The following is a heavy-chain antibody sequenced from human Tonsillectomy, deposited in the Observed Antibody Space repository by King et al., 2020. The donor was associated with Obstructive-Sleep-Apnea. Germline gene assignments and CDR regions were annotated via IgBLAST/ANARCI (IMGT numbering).Heavy chain of an antibody. CDR1: GFDFSGYA. CDR2: ISLDGTNI. V-gene: IGHV3-30*04. Sequence: QLVESGGGVVQSGRSLRLSCAASGFDFSGYALHWVRQAPGKGLEWVAGISLDGTNIEYAESVKGRFIISRDNSKYTLDLQMNSLRTDDTALYYCARVRVAHGDFPLWGRGTLVTVSS. D-gene: IGHD4-17*01. J-gene: IGHJ2*01. CDR3: ARVRVAHGDFPL.